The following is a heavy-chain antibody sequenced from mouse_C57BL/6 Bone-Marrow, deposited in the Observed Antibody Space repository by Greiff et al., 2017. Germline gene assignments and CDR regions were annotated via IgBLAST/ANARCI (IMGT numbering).Heavy chain of an antibody. CDR1: GFTFSSYG. CDR2: ISSGGSYT. Sequence: EVQLVESGGDLVKPGGSLKLSCAASGFTFSSYGMSWVRQTPDKRLEWVATISSGGSYTYYPDSVKGRFTISRDNAKNTLYLQMSSLKSEDTAMYYCARQRTTVVANYYAMDYWGQGTSVTVSS. V-gene: IGHV5-6*01. CDR3: ARQRTTVVANYYAMDY. J-gene: IGHJ4*01. D-gene: IGHD1-1*01.